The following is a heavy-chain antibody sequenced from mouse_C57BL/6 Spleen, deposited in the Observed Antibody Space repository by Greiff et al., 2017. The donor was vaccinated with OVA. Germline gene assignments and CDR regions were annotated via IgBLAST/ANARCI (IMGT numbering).Heavy chain of an antibody. D-gene: IGHD1-1*01. J-gene: IGHJ3*01. CDR2: IYPRDGST. Sequence: VQLQQSDAELVKPGASVKISCKVSGYTFTDHTIHWMKQRPEQGLEWIGYIYPRDGSTKYNEKFKGKATLTADKSSSTAYMQLNSLTSEDSAVYFCAREGAITTVVEGFAYWGQGTLVTVSA. CDR3: AREGAITTVVEGFAY. V-gene: IGHV1-78*01. CDR1: GYTFTDHT.